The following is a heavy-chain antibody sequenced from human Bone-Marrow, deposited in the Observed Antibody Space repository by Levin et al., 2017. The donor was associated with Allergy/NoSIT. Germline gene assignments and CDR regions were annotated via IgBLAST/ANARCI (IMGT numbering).Heavy chain of an antibody. D-gene: IGHD6-19*01. CDR2: VYYSGSSRIT. J-gene: IGHJ4*02. Sequence: PGGSLRLSCTVSGGSISTYYCGWFRQPPGQGLVWIGYVYYSGSSRITKYNPSLKSRVTISGDTSKNQFSLNLASVTAADTAVYYCTHGGGWLVDYWGQGALVTVSS. V-gene: IGHV4-59*01. CDR1: GGSISTYY. CDR3: THGGGWLVDY.